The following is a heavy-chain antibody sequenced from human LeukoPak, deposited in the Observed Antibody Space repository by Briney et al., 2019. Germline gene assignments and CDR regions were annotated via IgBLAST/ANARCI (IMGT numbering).Heavy chain of an antibody. J-gene: IGHJ4*02. D-gene: IGHD1-26*01. CDR2: IIPIFGIA. CDR3: ASAPFSENFYRRPYYFDY. CDR1: GGTFSSYA. Sequence: GASVKVSCKASGGTFSSYAISWVRQAPGQGLEWMGGIIPIFGIANYAQKFQGRVTITTDESTSTAYMELSSLRSEDTAVYYCASAPFSENFYRRPYYFDYWGQGTLVTVSS. V-gene: IGHV1-69*05.